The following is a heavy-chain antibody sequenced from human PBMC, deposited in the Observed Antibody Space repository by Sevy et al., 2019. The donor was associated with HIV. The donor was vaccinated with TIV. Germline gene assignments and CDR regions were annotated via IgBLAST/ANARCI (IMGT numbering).Heavy chain of an antibody. CDR3: AREGYSSGWYGGFDY. Sequence: GGSLRLSCAASGFTFSSYAMHWVRQAPGKGLEWVAVISYDGSNKYYADSVKGRFTISRDNSKNTLYLQMNSLRAEDTAVYYCAREGYSSGWYGGFDYWGQRTLVTVSS. J-gene: IGHJ4*02. V-gene: IGHV3-30*04. CDR1: GFTFSSYA. CDR2: ISYDGSNK. D-gene: IGHD6-19*01.